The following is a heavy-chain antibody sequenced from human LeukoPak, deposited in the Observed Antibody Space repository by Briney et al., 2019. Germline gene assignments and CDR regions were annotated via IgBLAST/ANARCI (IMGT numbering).Heavy chain of an antibody. CDR2: ISSSSSYI. D-gene: IGHD6-25*01. Sequence: KSGGSLRLSCAASGFTFSSYSMNWVRQAPGKGLEWVSSISSSSSYIYYADSVKGRFTISRDNAKNSLYLQMNSLRAEDTAVYYCARDGGRKEDYWGQGTLVTVSS. V-gene: IGHV3-21*01. J-gene: IGHJ4*02. CDR1: GFTFSSYS. CDR3: ARDGGRKEDY.